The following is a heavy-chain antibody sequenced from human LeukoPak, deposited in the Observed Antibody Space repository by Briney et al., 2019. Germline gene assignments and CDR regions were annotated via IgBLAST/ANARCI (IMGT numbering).Heavy chain of an antibody. J-gene: IGHJ3*02. CDR1: GFTFSSYA. CDR3: ARDKRFTMVRGVSDAIDI. D-gene: IGHD3-10*01. CDR2: ISGSGGST. V-gene: IGHV3-23*01. Sequence: GGSLRLSCAASGFTFSSYAMSWVRQAPGKGLEWVSAISGSGGSTYYADSVKGRFTISRDNAKNSLYLQMNSLRAEDTALYHCARDKRFTMVRGVSDAIDIWGQGTMVTVSS.